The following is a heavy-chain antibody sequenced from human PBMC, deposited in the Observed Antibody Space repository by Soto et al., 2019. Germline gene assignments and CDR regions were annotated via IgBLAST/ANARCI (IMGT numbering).Heavy chain of an antibody. J-gene: IGHJ6*02. D-gene: IGHD2-2*01. CDR2: IRSKAYGGTT. CDR3: TRYTSTSRYSYFGMDV. CDR1: GFTFGDYA. Sequence: QPGEFLRLACTGSGFTFGDYAMSWSRQAPGKGVEWVGVIRSKAYGGTTESAASVKGRFTISRDDSRSIAYLQMNSLQSEDTGVYYCTRYTSTSRYSYFGMDVWGHGTTVTVSS. V-gene: IGHV3-49*03.